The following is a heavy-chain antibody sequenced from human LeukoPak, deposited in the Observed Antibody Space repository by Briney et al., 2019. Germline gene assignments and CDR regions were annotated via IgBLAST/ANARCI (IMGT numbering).Heavy chain of an antibody. D-gene: IGHD1-1*01. J-gene: IGHJ4*02. CDR1: GFTFSDYY. CDR3: ARVIKNWNANHFDY. Sequence: GGSLRLSCAASGFTFSDYYMSWIRQAPGKGLEWVSYISSSSSYTNYADSVKGRFTISRDNAKNSLHLQMNSLRAEDTAVYYCARVIKNWNANHFDYWGQGTLVTVSS. CDR2: ISSSSSYT. V-gene: IGHV3-11*05.